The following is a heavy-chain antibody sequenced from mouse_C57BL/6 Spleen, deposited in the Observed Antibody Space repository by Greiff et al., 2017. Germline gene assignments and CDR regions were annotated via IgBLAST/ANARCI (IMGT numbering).Heavy chain of an antibody. CDR1: GYSITSGYY. J-gene: IGHJ3*01. V-gene: IGHV3-6*01. Sequence: VQLQQSGPGLVKPSQSLSLTCSVTGYSITSGYYWNWIRQFPGNKLEWMGYISYDGSNNYNPSLKNRISITRDTSKNQFFLKLNSVTTEDTATYYCATIYYDYDALFAYWGQGTLVTVSA. CDR3: ATIYYDYDALFAY. CDR2: ISYDGSN. D-gene: IGHD2-4*01.